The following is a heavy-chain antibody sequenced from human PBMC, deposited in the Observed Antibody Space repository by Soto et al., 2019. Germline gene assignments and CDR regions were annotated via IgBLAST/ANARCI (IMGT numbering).Heavy chain of an antibody. CDR3: APSTAARTTITFGGVRPFDY. CDR2: FDPEDGET. D-gene: IGHD3-16*01. Sequence: ASVKVSCKVSGYTLTELSMHWVRQAPGKGLEWMGGFDPEDGETIYAQKFQGRVTMTEDTSTDTAYMELSSLRSEDTAVYYCAPSTAARTTITFGGVRPFDYWCQAKLVNVS. J-gene: IGHJ4*02. CDR1: GYTLTELS. V-gene: IGHV1-24*01.